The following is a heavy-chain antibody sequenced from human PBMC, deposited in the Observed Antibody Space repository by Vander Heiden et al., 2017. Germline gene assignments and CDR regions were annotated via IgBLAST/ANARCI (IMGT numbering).Heavy chain of an antibody. CDR1: GVTFSSYS. D-gene: IGHD3-22*01. J-gene: IGHJ4*02. CDR2: ISSSSSTI. V-gene: IGHV3-48*02. Sequence: EVQLVESGGGLVQPGGSLSLSCAAAGVTFSSYSRNWFRQAPGKGLEWVAYISSSSSTIYYADSVKGRFTISRDNAKNSLYLQMNSLRDEDTAVYYCARDGSSGYDYWGQGTLVTVSS. CDR3: ARDGSSGYDY.